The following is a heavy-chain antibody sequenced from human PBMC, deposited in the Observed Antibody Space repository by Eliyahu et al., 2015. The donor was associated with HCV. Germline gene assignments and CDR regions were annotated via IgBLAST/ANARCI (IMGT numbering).Heavy chain of an antibody. Sequence: ETLSLTCTVSGGSISSSRYFWGWIRQSPGKGLEWIGNIYHTGSTYYNPSLKSRVTISIDTSKNQFSLNLGSVTAADTAVYYCAFPHEPGNWVDPWGQGTLVTVSS. CDR1: GGSISSSRYF. D-gene: IGHD1-14*01. CDR2: IYHTGST. J-gene: IGHJ5*02. V-gene: IGHV4-39*01. CDR3: AFPHEPGNWVDP.